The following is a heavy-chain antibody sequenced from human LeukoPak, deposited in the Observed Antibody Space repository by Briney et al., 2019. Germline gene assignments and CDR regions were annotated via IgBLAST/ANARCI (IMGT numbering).Heavy chain of an antibody. V-gene: IGHV3-48*01. Sequence: PGGSLRLSCAASGLTFSTYSMNWVRQAPGKGLEWVSYISSHSRTIYYADSVKGRFTISRDNAKNSLFLQMDSLRAEDTAVYYCASLLRDILPFFDYWGQGPLVTVSS. CDR1: GLTFSTYS. J-gene: IGHJ4*02. CDR2: ISSHSRTI. CDR3: ASLLRDILPFFDY.